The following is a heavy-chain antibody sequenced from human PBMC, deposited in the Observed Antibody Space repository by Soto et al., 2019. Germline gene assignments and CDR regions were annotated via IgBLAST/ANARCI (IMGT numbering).Heavy chain of an antibody. CDR3: ATHRYNVGWEHFDS. CDR1: GDSITSIYH. CDR2: IYHSGTT. J-gene: IGHJ4*02. D-gene: IGHD1-26*01. Sequence: PSETLSLTCAVSGDSITSIYHWAWIRQPPGRGLEWVASIYHSGTTYYNPSLKSRVTISVDTSKNQFSLNLRSVTAADTAVYYCATHRYNVGWEHFDSWGQGSLVIVSS. V-gene: IGHV4-38-2*01.